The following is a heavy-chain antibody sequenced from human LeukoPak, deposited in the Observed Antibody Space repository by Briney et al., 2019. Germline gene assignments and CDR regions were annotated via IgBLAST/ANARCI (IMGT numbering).Heavy chain of an antibody. J-gene: IGHJ4*02. CDR1: GYTFTRYG. V-gene: IGHV1-18*01. D-gene: IGHD3-10*01. CDR3: AFGSRSYVDFDY. CDR2: INAYNGNT. Sequence: ASVKVSCKASGYTFTRYGITWVGQAPGRGLEWMGWINAYNGNTNYAQKLQGRVTLTTDTSTSTAYMELRSLRSDDTAVYYCAFGSRSYVDFDYWGQGTLVTVSS.